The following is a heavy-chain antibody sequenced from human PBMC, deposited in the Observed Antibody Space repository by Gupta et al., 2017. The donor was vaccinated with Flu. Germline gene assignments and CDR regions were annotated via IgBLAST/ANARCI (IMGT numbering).Heavy chain of an antibody. J-gene: IGHJ6*02. D-gene: IGHD1-26*01. CDR2: IIPIFRTT. V-gene: IGHV1-69*01. Sequence: QVQLVQSGAEVKKPGSSVRVPCTASGGTFNKYAISWVRQAPGQGLEWMGGIIPIFRTTNYAQEFQGRVTITADEFMSTSYMELSSLRSEDTAVYYCARGVGETFYYSYGVDVWGQGTTVTVSS. CDR3: ARGVGETFYYSYGVDV. CDR1: GGTFNKYA.